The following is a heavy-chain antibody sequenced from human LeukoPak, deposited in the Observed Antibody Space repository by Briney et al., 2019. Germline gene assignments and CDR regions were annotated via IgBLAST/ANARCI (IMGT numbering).Heavy chain of an antibody. CDR3: AKSRSPDAFDI. CDR1: GLTFDDYA. J-gene: IGHJ3*02. Sequence: GSSLTLPCAPSGLTFDDYAMHWVPQAPGKGLEWGQGISWNSGSIGYADSVKGRFTISRDNAKNSLYLQMNSLRAEDTALYYCAKSRSPDAFDIWGQGTMVTVSS. CDR2: ISWNSGSI. V-gene: IGHV3-9*01.